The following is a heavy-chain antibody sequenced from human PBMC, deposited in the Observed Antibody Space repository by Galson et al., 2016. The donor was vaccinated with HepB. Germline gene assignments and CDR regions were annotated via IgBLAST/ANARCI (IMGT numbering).Heavy chain of an antibody. CDR2: ISGTSTYI. CDR1: GFPVRSNY. Sequence: SLRLSCAASGFPVRSNYMTWVRQAPGKGLEWVSSISGTSTYIYYADPVKGRFTISRDNAKNSLYLQMNNVRAEDTAVYYCARDLRGMIRFFDWSTHFDSWGQGTLVTVSS. D-gene: IGHD3-9*01. CDR3: ARDLRGMIRFFDWSTHFDS. J-gene: IGHJ4*02. V-gene: IGHV3-21*01.